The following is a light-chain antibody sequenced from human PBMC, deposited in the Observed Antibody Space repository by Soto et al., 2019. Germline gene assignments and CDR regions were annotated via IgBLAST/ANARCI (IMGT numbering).Light chain of an antibody. V-gene: IGKV4-1*01. Sequence: DIVMTQSPDSLAVSLGERATINCKSSQSVLYSSNNKNYLAWYQQKPGQPPKLLIYWVSTRESGVPDRFSGSGSGTDFTLTISSLQAEDVAVYYCQQYYSTPCTFGQGTKLEIK. CDR1: QSVLYSSNNKNY. CDR3: QQYYSTPCT. J-gene: IGKJ2*02. CDR2: WVS.